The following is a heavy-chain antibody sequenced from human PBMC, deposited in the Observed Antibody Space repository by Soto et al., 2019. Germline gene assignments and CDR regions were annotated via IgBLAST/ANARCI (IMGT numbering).Heavy chain of an antibody. CDR1: GGSISSGGYY. V-gene: IGHV4-31*03. Sequence: QVQLQESGPGLVKPSQTLSLTCTVSGGSISSGGYYWSWIRQHPGKGLEWIGYIYYSGSTYYNPSLKSRVTISVDTSKNQFSLKLSSVTAADTAVYYWARAGMVVKRVNWFDPWGQGTLVTVSS. CDR3: ARAGMVVKRVNWFDP. J-gene: IGHJ5*02. CDR2: IYYSGST. D-gene: IGHD2-21*01.